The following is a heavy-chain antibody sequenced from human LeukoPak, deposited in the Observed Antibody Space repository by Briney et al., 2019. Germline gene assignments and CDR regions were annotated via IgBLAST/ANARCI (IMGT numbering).Heavy chain of an antibody. CDR1: GYSFINHW. V-gene: IGHV5-51*01. Sequence: GESLKISCQASGYSFINHWIGWVRQMPGEGLEWMGIIYPGDSESRYSPSFQGQVTISADKSITTAYLQWNSLEASDTAMYYCVRDSGGSSLYNFDYWGQGTLVTVSS. D-gene: IGHD2-15*01. J-gene: IGHJ4*02. CDR2: IYPGDSES. CDR3: VRDSGGSSLYNFDY.